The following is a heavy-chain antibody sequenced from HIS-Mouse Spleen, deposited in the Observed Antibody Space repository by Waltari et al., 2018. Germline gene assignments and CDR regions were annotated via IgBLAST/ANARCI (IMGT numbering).Heavy chain of an antibody. CDR3: AREIPYSSSWYDWYFDL. V-gene: IGHV4-39*07. D-gene: IGHD6-13*01. CDR2: IYYSGRT. J-gene: IGHJ2*01. Sequence: QLQLQESGPGLVKPSETLSLTCTVSGGSISSSSYYWGWIRQPPGRGLGWIGSIYYSGRTSYIPSLKRLVTRSVDTSKNQFSLKLSSMTAADTAVYYCAREIPYSSSWYDWYFDLWGRGTLVTVSS. CDR1: GGSISSSSYY.